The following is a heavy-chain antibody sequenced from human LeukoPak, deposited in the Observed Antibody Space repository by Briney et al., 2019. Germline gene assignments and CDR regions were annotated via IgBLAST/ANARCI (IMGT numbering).Heavy chain of an antibody. CDR1: GFTFSNAW. CDR3: ARHSYGGEAFDI. CDR2: IYSGGST. V-gene: IGHV3-53*01. J-gene: IGHJ3*02. D-gene: IGHD5-18*01. Sequence: GGSLRLSCAASGFTFSNAWMNWVRQAPGKGLEWVSVIYSGGSTYYADSVKGRFTISRDNSKNTLYLQMNSLRAEDTAMFYCARHSYGGEAFDIWGQGTMVTVTS.